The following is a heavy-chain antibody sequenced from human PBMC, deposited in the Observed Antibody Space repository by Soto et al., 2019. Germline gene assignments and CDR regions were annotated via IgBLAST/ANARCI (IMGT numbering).Heavy chain of an antibody. CDR3: AREYGGKLGTGYYYYYGLEV. V-gene: IGHV4-39*02. Sequence: PSETLSLTCTVSSASISSSTYYWAWIRQPPGKGLEWIGSVHYSGSTYPNPSLKSRVTISVDTSKSQFSLRLSSVTAADAAVYYCAREYGGKLGTGYYYYYGLEVWGPGTTVTVSS. CDR2: VHYSGST. D-gene: IGHD2-15*01. J-gene: IGHJ6*02. CDR1: SASISSSTYY.